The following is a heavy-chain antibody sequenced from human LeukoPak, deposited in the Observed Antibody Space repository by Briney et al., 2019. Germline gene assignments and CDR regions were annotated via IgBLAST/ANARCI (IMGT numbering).Heavy chain of an antibody. CDR2: ISYDGSNK. V-gene: IGHV3-30*18. CDR3: AKDRVYYDSSGYHLTDY. J-gene: IGHJ4*02. CDR1: GFTFSSYG. D-gene: IGHD3-22*01. Sequence: GGSLRLSCAASGFTFSSYGMHWVRQAPGKGLEWVAVISYDGSNKYYADSVKGRFTISRDNSKNTLYLQMNSLRAEDTAVYYCAKDRVYYDSSGYHLTDYWGQGTLVTVSS.